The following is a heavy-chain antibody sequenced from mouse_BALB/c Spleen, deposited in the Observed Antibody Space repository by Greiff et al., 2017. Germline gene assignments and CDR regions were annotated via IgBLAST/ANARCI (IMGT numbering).Heavy chain of an antibody. CDR3: ARGEAVDWYFDV. V-gene: IGHV5-4*02. CDR2: ISDGGSYT. Sequence: EVQLVESGGGLVKPGGSLKLSCAASGFTFSDYYMYWVRQTPEKRLEWVATISDGGSYTYYPDSVKGRFTISRDNAKNNLYLQMSSLKSEDTAMYYCARGEAVDWYFDVWGAGTTVTVSS. J-gene: IGHJ1*01. CDR1: GFTFSDYY. D-gene: IGHD1-1*01.